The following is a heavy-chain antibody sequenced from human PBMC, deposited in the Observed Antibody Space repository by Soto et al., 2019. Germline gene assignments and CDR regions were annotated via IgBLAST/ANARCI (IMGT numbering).Heavy chain of an antibody. J-gene: IGHJ4*02. CDR1: GGSISTYY. CDR3: ARSNLGGFNYGYI. CDR2: IHYSGNT. D-gene: IGHD5-18*01. V-gene: IGHV4-59*01. Sequence: PSETLSLTCTVSGGSISTYYWSWIRQSPGKGLEWIGYIHYSGNTMYNPSLESRVTMSVDTSKNHFSLQVTSVTAADTAVYFCARSNLGGFNYGYIWGQGTLVTVSS.